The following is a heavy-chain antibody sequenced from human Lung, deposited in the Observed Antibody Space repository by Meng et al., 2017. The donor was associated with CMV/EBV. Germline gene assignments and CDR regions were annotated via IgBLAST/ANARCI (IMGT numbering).Heavy chain of an antibody. CDR2: IQKDGGEK. V-gene: IGHV3-7*01. Sequence: GGSLRLXXAASGFTFSDYWMSWVRQTPGKGLEWVANIQKDGGEKYYVDSVKGRFTIPRDNAKNSVYLQINNLRADDTAVYYCARDPDYADVLDHWGQGTLVTVSS. CDR3: ARDPDYADVLDH. CDR1: GFTFSDYW. J-gene: IGHJ4*02. D-gene: IGHD4-17*01.